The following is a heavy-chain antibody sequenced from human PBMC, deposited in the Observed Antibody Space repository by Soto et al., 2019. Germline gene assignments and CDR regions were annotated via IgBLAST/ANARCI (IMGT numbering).Heavy chain of an antibody. Sequence: QVQLQESGPGLVKPSGTLSLTCAVSGGSISSSNWWSWVRQPPGKGLEWIGEIYHSGSTNYNPSLKSRVTISVDKSKNQFSLKLSSVTAADTAVYYCASGGRVLRYFDWLTTLDYWAQGTLVTVSS. D-gene: IGHD3-9*01. CDR1: GGSISSSNW. CDR2: IYHSGST. V-gene: IGHV4-4*02. CDR3: ASGGRVLRYFDWLTTLDY. J-gene: IGHJ4*02.